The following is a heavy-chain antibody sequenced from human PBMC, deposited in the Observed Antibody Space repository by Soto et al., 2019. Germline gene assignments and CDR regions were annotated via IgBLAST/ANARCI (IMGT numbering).Heavy chain of an antibody. Sequence: PGESLKISCKGSGYSFTSYWIGWVRQMPGKGLEWMGIIYPGDSDTRYSPSFQGQVTISADKSISTAYLQWSSLKASGTAMYYCAKSIAARPEYYYYYGMDVWGQGTTVTVSS. CDR2: IYPGDSDT. V-gene: IGHV5-51*01. CDR3: AKSIAARPEYYYYYGMDV. CDR1: GYSFTSYW. D-gene: IGHD6-6*01. J-gene: IGHJ6*02.